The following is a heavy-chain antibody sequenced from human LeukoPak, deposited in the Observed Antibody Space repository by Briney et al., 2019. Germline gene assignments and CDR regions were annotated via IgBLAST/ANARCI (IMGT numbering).Heavy chain of an antibody. V-gene: IGHV3-73*01. D-gene: IGHD5-24*01. J-gene: IGHJ6*02. CDR3: ARCGTPNNYHYYGLDV. CDR2: IRSKANSYAT. Sequence: GGSLKLSCVASGFTFTDSTVHWVRQASGKGLEWLGFIRSKANSYATGYSASVKGRFTVSRDDSKKTAYLQMNSLRPEDTAVYYCARCGTPNNYHYYGLDVWGQGTTVTVSS. CDR1: GFTFTDST.